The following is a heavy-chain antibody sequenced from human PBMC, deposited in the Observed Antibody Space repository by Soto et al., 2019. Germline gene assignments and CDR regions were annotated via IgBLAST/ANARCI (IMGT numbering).Heavy chain of an antibody. V-gene: IGHV3-23*01. Sequence: EVQLLESGGGLVQPGGSLRLSCAASGFTFSSYAMSWVRQAPGKGLEWVSAISGSGGSTYYADSLKGRFTISRDNSKNTLYLQMNSLRAEDTAVYYCAKDLSPYGDNNWFDPWGQGTLVTVSS. CDR1: GFTFSSYA. CDR2: ISGSGGST. D-gene: IGHD4-17*01. J-gene: IGHJ5*02. CDR3: AKDLSPYGDNNWFDP.